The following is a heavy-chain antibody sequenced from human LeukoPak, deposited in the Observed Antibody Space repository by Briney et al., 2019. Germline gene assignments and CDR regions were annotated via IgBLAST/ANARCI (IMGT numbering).Heavy chain of an antibody. CDR2: TYYRSKWYN. J-gene: IGHJ3*02. V-gene: IGHV6-1*01. D-gene: IGHD3-10*01. CDR1: GDSVSSNSAA. CDR3: ARDHPFGELLQRLAAFDI. Sequence: SQTLSLTCAISGDSVSSNSAAWNWIRQSPSRGLEWLGRTYYRSKWYNDYAVSVKSRITINPDTSKNQFSLQLNSVTPEDTAVYYCARDHPFGELLQRLAAFDIWGQGTMVTVSS.